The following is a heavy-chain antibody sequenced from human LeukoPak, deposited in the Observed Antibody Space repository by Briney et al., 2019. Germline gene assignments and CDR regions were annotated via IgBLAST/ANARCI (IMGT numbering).Heavy chain of an antibody. CDR1: GFTFSSYS. D-gene: IGHD4-11*01. J-gene: IGHJ4*02. Sequence: PGGSLRLSCAASGFTFSSYSMNWVRQAPGKGLEWVSSISSSSSYIYYADSVKGRFTISRDNAENSLYLQMNSLRAEDTAVYYCARVVTTAYGYWGQGTLVTISS. V-gene: IGHV3-21*01. CDR3: ARVVTTAYGY. CDR2: ISSSSSYI.